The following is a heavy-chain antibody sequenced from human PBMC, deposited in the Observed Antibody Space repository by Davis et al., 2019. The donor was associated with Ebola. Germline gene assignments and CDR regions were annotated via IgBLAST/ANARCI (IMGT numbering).Heavy chain of an antibody. J-gene: IGHJ4*02. V-gene: IGHV1-3*01. Sequence: ASVKVSCKASGYIFSNFAIHWMRQAPGQRLEWMGWINAGNGNTKLSQTFQDRVTINRDTSASTAYMELRGLRSADTAKYFCARDDSSAWFRRPDTWGQGTLITVSS. CDR2: INAGNGNT. CDR1: GYIFSNFA. D-gene: IGHD3-22*01. CDR3: ARDDSSAWFRRPDT.